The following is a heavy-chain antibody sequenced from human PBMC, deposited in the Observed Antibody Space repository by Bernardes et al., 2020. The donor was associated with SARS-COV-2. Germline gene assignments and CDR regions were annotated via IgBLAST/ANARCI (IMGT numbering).Heavy chain of an antibody. Sequence: GGSLRLSCVGSGFTFTSYALSWVRQAPGKGLEWVSTVSGNGVKAFYADAVEGRFTISRDNSKNTLYLQMNSLRAEDTAVYYCAKSPQYCSGGSCYPQSFDYWGQGTLVTVSS. CDR3: AKSPQYCSGGSCYPQSFDY. D-gene: IGHD2-15*01. CDR1: GFTFTSYA. J-gene: IGHJ4*02. V-gene: IGHV3-23*01. CDR2: VSGNGVKA.